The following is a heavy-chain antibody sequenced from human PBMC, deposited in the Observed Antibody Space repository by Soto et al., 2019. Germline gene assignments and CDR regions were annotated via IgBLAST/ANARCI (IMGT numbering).Heavy chain of an antibody. V-gene: IGHV3-30-3*01. CDR1: GFTFSSYA. D-gene: IGHD1-1*01. J-gene: IGHJ5*02. CDR2: ISYDGSNK. Sequence: QVQLVESGVGVVQPGRSLRLSCAASGFTFSSYAMHWVRQAPGKGLEWVAVISYDGSNKYYADSVKGRFTISRDNSKNTLYLQMNSLRAEDTAVYYCARQRSIRSWKYNWFDPWGQGTLVTVSS. CDR3: ARQRSIRSWKYNWFDP.